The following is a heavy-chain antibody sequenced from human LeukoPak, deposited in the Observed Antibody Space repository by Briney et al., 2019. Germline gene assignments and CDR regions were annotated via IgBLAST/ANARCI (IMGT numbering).Heavy chain of an antibody. CDR3: ARRMNGDYGFDY. CDR2: INHSGST. V-gene: IGHV4-34*01. Sequence: PSETLSLTCAVYGVSFSGYYWGWIRQPPGKGLEWIGKINHSGSTNYNPSLKSRVTISVDTSKNQFSLNLSSVTAADTAVYYCARRMNGDYGFDYWGQGTLVTVSS. J-gene: IGHJ4*02. D-gene: IGHD4-17*01. CDR1: GVSFSGYY.